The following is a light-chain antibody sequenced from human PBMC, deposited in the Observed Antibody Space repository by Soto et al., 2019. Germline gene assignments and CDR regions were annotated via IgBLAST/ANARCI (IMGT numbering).Light chain of an antibody. CDR2: GAS. V-gene: IGKV3-20*01. J-gene: IGKJ5*01. CDR3: QHYGAAAIT. CDR1: QSVGGN. Sequence: EIVITHSQGSLSLSPSDRVSLXLMASQSVGGNLAWYQQKPGQPPKLLIFGASSRATDIPDRFSGSGSGTDFTLTISRLEPEDFALYYCQHYGAAAITFGQGTRLENK.